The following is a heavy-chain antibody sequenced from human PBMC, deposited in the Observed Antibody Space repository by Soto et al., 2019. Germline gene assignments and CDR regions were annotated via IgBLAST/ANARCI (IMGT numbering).Heavy chain of an antibody. V-gene: IGHV4-39*01. CDR1: GDSISSRSYY. Sequence: SETLSLTCTVTGDSISSRSYYWGWIRQPPGKGLEWIGSIYYSWRSYNNPSLRIPVSMPIHTTKYQFSLKLKAATAADTALYFCERQLHSDVTQAYFNVWAQGSLVT. CDR3: ERQLHSDVTQAYFNV. J-gene: IGHJ1*01. D-gene: IGHD2-21*02. CDR2: IYYSWRS.